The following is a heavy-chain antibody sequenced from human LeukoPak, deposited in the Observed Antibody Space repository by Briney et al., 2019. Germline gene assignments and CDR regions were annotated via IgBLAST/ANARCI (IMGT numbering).Heavy chain of an antibody. J-gene: IGHJ4*02. Sequence: PSETLSLTCTVSGGSISSNSYYWSWIRQPPGKGLEWIGYIYYGGSTNYNPSLKSRVTISVDTSKNQFSLKLSSVTAADTAMYYCARVSGYDWESFYDYWGQGSLVTVSS. V-gene: IGHV4-61*01. D-gene: IGHD5-12*01. CDR3: ARVSGYDWESFYDY. CDR1: GGSISSNSYY. CDR2: IYYGGST.